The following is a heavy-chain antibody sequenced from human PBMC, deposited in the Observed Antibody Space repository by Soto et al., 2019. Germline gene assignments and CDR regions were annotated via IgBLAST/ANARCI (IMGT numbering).Heavy chain of an antibody. J-gene: IGHJ4*02. CDR2: FSGSGGAT. CDR1: GFIASSYA. Sequence: VQVLESGGGLVQPGGSLRLSCAASGFIASSYATSWVRQAPGKGLEWVSGFSGSGGATFYADSVKGSITISRDSSKNTVYLLLNRPRAEDTAVYYCAKAGGYYWGQGTLVTVAS. V-gene: IGHV3-23*01. CDR3: AKAGGYY. D-gene: IGHD3-10*01.